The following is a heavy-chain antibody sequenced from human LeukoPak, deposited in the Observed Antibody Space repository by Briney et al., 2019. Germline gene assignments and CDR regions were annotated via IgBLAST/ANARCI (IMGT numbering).Heavy chain of an antibody. Sequence: GGSLRLSCAASGFTVNTFALHWVRQAPGKGLEWVALISFDGRNKYYEDSVKDRFTISRDNSINTVYLQMNSLRAEDTAVYYCATDRVGDTMVRLVVGYSFGMDVWGQGTTVTVSS. CDR1: GFTVNTFA. CDR3: ATDRVGDTMVRLVVGYSFGMDV. J-gene: IGHJ6*02. D-gene: IGHD3-10*01. V-gene: IGHV3-30*04. CDR2: ISFDGRNK.